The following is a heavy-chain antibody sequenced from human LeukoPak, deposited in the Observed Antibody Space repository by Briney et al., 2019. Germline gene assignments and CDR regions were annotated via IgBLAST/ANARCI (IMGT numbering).Heavy chain of an antibody. CDR1: GYTFIGYY. V-gene: IGHV1-2*02. CDR2: INPSSGGT. J-gene: IGHJ4*02. Sequence: ASVKVSCTASGYTFIGYYMHWVRQAPGQGLEWMGWINPSSGGTKYAQKFQGRVTMTRDTSISTAYRELSRLRSDDTAVYDCARYCSGTSCYGGFDYWGQGTLVTVSS. CDR3: ARYCSGTSCYGGFDY. D-gene: IGHD2-2*01.